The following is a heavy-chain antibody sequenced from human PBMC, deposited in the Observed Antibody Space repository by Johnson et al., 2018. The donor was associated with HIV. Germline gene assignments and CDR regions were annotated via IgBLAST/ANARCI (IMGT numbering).Heavy chain of an antibody. Sequence: VQLVESGGALLKPGGSLSLSCACSGFTFSTPWLTWVRHAPGKGLEWIASIKSESDGGATDYSVPVRGRFTVSRDDSKNTLYLQMNSLKTEDTSLYYCARVKGATNALDIWGPGTLVTVSS. V-gene: IGHV3-15*02. D-gene: IGHD1-26*01. CDR2: IKSESDGGAT. CDR3: ARVKGATNALDI. J-gene: IGHJ3*02. CDR1: GFTFSTPW.